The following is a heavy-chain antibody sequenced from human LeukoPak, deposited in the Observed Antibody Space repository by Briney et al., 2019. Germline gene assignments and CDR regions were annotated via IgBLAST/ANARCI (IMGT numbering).Heavy chain of an antibody. CDR1: GYSISSAHF. J-gene: IGHJ4*02. CDR3: ARVNYYDSSPFDY. D-gene: IGHD3-22*01. CDR2: IYYSGST. Sequence: SETLSLTCSVSGYSISSAHFWGWIRQPPGKGLEWIGSIYYSGSTNYNPSLKSRVTMSVDTSKNQFSLKLSSVTAADTAVYYCARVNYYDSSPFDYWGQGTLITVSS. V-gene: IGHV4-38-2*02.